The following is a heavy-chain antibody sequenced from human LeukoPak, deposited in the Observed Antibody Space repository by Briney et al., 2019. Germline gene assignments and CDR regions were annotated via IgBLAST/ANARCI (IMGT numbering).Heavy chain of an antibody. CDR3: ARDISVIAPWVNWFDP. CDR1: GGSISSDY. Sequence: SETLSLTCTVSGGSISSDYWSWIRQSAGKGLEWIGHIYTSGSTNYNPSLKSRVTMSVDTSKNQFSLMLTSVTAADTAIYYCARDISVIAPWVNWFDPWGQGTLVTVSS. V-gene: IGHV4-4*07. CDR2: IYTSGST. J-gene: IGHJ5*02. D-gene: IGHD3-22*01.